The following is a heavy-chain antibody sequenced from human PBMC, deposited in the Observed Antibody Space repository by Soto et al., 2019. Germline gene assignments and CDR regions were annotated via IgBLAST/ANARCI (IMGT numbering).Heavy chain of an antibody. D-gene: IGHD2-2*01. V-gene: IGHV1-69*13. J-gene: IGHJ4*02. CDR3: ARGPESRSTAYFDY. CDR1: GSTFSSYA. Sequence: SVKVSCKASGSTFSSYAISWVRQAPGQGLEWMGGIIPIFGTANYAQKFQGRVTITADESTSTAYLELRSLRSDDTAVYYCARGPESRSTAYFDYWGQGTLVTVSS. CDR2: IIPIFGTA.